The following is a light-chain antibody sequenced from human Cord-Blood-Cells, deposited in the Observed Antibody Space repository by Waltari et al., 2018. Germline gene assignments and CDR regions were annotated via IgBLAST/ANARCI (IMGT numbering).Light chain of an antibody. CDR3: CSYAGSSSYV. V-gene: IGLV2-23*01. Sequence: QSALPQPASVSGSPGQSLTISCTGTSSDVGSYNLVSWYKQHPGKAPKLMIYEGSKRPSGVSNRFSGSKSGNTASLTISGLQAEDEADYYCCSYAGSSSYVFGTGTKVTVL. J-gene: IGLJ1*01. CDR2: EGS. CDR1: SSDVGSYNL.